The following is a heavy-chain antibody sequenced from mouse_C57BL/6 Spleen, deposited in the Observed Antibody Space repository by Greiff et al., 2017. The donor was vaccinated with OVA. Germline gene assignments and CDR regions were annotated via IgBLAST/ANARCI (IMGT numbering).Heavy chain of an antibody. CDR1: GYTFTDSN. CDR2: INPNNGGT. CDR3: ARGGYDYDTGWYFDV. J-gene: IGHJ1*03. V-gene: IGHV1-18*01. Sequence: EVQLQQSGPELVKPGASVKIPCKASGYTFTDSNMDWVKQSHGKSLEWIGDINPNNGGTIYNQKFKGKATLTVDKSSSTAYMELRSLTSEDTAVYYCARGGYDYDTGWYFDVWGTGTTVTVSS. D-gene: IGHD2-4*01.